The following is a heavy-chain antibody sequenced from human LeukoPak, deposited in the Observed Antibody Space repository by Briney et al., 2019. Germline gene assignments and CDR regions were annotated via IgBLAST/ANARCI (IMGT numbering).Heavy chain of an antibody. V-gene: IGHV3-33*08. Sequence: PGRSLRLSCAASGFTFRSHGMHWVRQAPGKGLQWVGVTWYDGSNSYYADSVKGRFTISRDNSKNTLYLQMNSLRAEDTAVYYCARDMDSSSHYFDYWGQGALVTVSS. D-gene: IGHD6-6*01. J-gene: IGHJ4*02. CDR3: ARDMDSSSHYFDY. CDR1: GFTFRSHG. CDR2: TWYDGSNS.